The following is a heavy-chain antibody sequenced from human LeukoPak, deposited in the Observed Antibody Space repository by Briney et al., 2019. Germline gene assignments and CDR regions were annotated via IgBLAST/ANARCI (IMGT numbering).Heavy chain of an antibody. CDR3: ASQPHSYTDYLYYFDY. CDR2: IIPIFGTA. V-gene: IGHV1-69*05. CDR1: GGTFSSYA. J-gene: IGHJ4*02. Sequence: SVKVSCKASGGTFSSYAISWVRQAPGQGLEWMGGIIPIFGTANYAQKFQGRVTITTDESTSTAYMELSSLRSEDTAVYYCASQPHSYTDYLYYFDYWGQGTLVTVSS. D-gene: IGHD4-11*01.